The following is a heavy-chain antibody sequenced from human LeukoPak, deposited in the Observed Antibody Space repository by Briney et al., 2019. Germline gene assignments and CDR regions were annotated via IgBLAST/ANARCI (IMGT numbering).Heavy chain of an antibody. V-gene: IGHV3-21*01. Sequence: GGSLRLSCTASGFTFSDYAMSWVRQAPGKGLEWVSSISSSSSYIYYADSVKGRFTISRDNAKNSLYLQMNSLRAEDTAVYYCASLKRFDPWGQGTLVTVSS. CDR2: ISSSSSYI. CDR3: ASLKRFDP. J-gene: IGHJ5*02. CDR1: GFTFSDYA.